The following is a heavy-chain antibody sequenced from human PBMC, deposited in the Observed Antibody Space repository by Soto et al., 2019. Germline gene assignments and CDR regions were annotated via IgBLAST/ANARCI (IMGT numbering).Heavy chain of an antibody. Sequence: EVQLVESGGGLVQPGGSLRLSCAASGFTFSSYDMHWVRQSPGKGLEYISAISSNGGITYYANSVKGRFTISRDNSKTMMYLQMGSLRAEDMAVYYCVRDTSFDYWGQGTLVTVSS. J-gene: IGHJ4*02. V-gene: IGHV3-64*01. CDR1: GFTFSSYD. CDR2: ISSNGGIT. CDR3: VRDTSFDY. D-gene: IGHD3-16*01.